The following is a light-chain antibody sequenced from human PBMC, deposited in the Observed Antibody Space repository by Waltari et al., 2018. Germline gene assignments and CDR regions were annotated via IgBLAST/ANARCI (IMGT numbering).Light chain of an antibody. CDR3: CSYADSSTPFV. V-gene: IGLV2-23*01. CDR2: EAS. Sequence: QSGLPQPASVSGSPGQPLTISCTGNSRYVGTPNLGTGYQQHPGKAPKVMIYEASKRPSGVSNRFSGSVSANTASLTISGLQVEDEADYYCCSYADSSTPFVFGTGTKVTVL. J-gene: IGLJ1*01. CDR1: SRYVGTPNL.